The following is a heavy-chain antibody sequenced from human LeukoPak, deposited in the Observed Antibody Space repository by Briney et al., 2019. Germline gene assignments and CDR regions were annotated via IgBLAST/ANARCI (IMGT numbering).Heavy chain of an antibody. Sequence: SETLSLTCTVSGGSISSSSYYWGWIRQPPGKGLEWIGSIYYSGSTYYNPSLKSRVTISVDTSKNQFSLKLSSVTAADTAVYYCARGQVAATGNWFDPWGQGTLVTVSS. J-gene: IGHJ5*02. CDR2: IYYSGST. CDR1: GGSISSSSYY. CDR3: ARGQVAATGNWFDP. D-gene: IGHD6-13*01. V-gene: IGHV4-39*07.